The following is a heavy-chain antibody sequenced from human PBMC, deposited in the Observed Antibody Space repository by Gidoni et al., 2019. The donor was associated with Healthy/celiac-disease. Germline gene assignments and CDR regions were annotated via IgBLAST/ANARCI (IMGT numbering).Heavy chain of an antibody. CDR3: ARWGVGATPAAFDY. V-gene: IGHV3-21*01. Sequence: EVQLVESGGGLVKPGGSLRLSCAASGFTFSSYSMNWVRQAPGKGLEWVSSISSSSSYIYYADSVTGRFTISRDNAKNSLYLQMNSLRAEDTAVYYCARWGVGATPAAFDYWGQGTLVTVSS. CDR2: ISSSSSYI. D-gene: IGHD1-26*01. CDR1: GFTFSSYS. J-gene: IGHJ4*02.